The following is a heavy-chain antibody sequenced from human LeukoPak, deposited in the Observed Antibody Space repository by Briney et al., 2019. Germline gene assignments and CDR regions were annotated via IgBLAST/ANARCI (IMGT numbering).Heavy chain of an antibody. V-gene: IGHV3-23*01. CDR2: FSGGGGSP. J-gene: IGHJ4*02. CDR1: GFTFSRYT. D-gene: IGHD2-2*02. Sequence: GSLRLSCAASGFTFSRYTMSWVRRASGKGLEWVSGFSGGGGSPDYADSVKGRFTISRDNSKNTLCLQMNSLRAEDTAIYYCAKGKVVPATIYDYRGQGTLVTVSS. CDR3: AKGKVVPATIYDY.